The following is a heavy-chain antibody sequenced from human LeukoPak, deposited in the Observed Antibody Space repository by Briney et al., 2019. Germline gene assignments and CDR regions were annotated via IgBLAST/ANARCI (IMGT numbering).Heavy chain of an antibody. CDR3: ARVYGGSMSDAFDI. D-gene: IGHD4-23*01. CDR2: IKQDGSEK. CDR1: GFTFSSYW. J-gene: IGHJ3*02. V-gene: IGHV3-7*04. Sequence: GGSLRLSCAASGFTFSSYWMSWVRQAPGKGLEWVANIKQDGSEKYYVDSVKGRFTISRDNAKNSLYLQMNSLRAEDTAVYYCARVYGGSMSDAFDIWGQGTMVTVSS.